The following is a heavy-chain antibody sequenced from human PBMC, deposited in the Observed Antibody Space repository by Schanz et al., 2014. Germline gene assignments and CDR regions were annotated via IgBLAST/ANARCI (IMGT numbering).Heavy chain of an antibody. CDR2: IYHSGSP. V-gene: IGHV4-59*08. CDR1: GASISFYD. D-gene: IGHD1-26*01. Sequence: QVQLQESGPGLVKPSETLSLTCTVSGASISFYDWNWIRQSPGKGLEWIGYIYHSGSPIYNPSLQSRVPIAIDPSKTHFSQKRELVTAADTAMYFCARQGDVYRLDYWGQGTLVTVTS. J-gene: IGHJ4*02. CDR3: ARQGDVYRLDY.